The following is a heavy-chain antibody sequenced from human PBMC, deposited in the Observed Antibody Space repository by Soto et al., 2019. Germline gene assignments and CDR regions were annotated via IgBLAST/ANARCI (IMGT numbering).Heavy chain of an antibody. D-gene: IGHD4-4*01. CDR3: ATGNPTTVTPLNYFDY. CDR2: FDPEDGET. Sequence: ASVKVSCKVSGYTLTELSMHWVRQAPGKGLEWMGGFDPEDGETIYAQKFQGRVTMTEDTSTDTAYMELSSLRSEDTAVYYCATGNPTTVTPLNYFDYWAQGTLVTVSS. CDR1: GYTLTELS. J-gene: IGHJ4*02. V-gene: IGHV1-24*01.